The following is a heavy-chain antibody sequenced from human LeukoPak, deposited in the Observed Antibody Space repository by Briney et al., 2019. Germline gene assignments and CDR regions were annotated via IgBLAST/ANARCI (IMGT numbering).Heavy chain of an antibody. J-gene: IGHJ6*03. CDR3: ARGLSPYYYYYMDV. CDR2: IRSDGSNK. Sequence: GGSLRLSCAASGFAFNNYDMHWVRQAPGKGLEWVAFIRSDGSNKYYADSVKGRFSISRDNSKNTLYLQMNSLRAEDTAVYYCARGLSPYYYYYMDVWGKGTTVTVSS. CDR1: GFAFNNYD. V-gene: IGHV3-30*02.